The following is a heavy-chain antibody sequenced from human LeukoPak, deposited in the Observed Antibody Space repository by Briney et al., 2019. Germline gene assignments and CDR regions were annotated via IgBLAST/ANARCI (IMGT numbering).Heavy chain of an antibody. CDR2: INPNSGGT. CDR3: ARDYGDAYNWFDP. D-gene: IGHD4-17*01. V-gene: IGHV1-2*02. CDR1: GYTFTGYY. J-gene: IGHJ5*02. Sequence: HGALVKVSCKASGYTFTGYYMHWVRQAPGQGLEWMGWINPNSGGTNYAQKFQGRVTMTRDTSISTAYMELSRLRSDDTAVYYCARDYGDAYNWFDPWGQGTLVTVSS.